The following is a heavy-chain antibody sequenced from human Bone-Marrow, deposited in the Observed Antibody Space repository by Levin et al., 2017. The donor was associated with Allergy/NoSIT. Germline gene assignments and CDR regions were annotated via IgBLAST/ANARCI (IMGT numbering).Heavy chain of an antibody. CDR2: IHYRGST. CDR1: GASISNSNCY. CDR3: ARLCGDHFDF. Sequence: SETLSLTCTVSGASISNSNCYWSWIRQHPGKGLEWIGYIHYRGSTYYNPSLNSRVTISVDTSQNQFSLKLRSVTDADTAVHFCARLCGDHFDFWGQGTLVAVSS. D-gene: IGHD4-17*01. J-gene: IGHJ4*02. V-gene: IGHV4-31*03.